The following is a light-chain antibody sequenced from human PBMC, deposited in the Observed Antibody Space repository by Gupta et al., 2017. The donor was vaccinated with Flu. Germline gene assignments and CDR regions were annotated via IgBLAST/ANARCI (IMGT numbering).Light chain of an antibody. J-gene: IGKJ3*01. CDR1: QSVLYSSNNKNY. Sequence: DIVMTQSPDSLAVSLGERATINCKSSQSVLYSSNNKNYLAWYQQKPGQPPKLLIYWASTRESGVPDRFSGSGSGTDFTLTIISLQAEDVAVYYCQQEDSTPFTFGHGTKVDIK. V-gene: IGKV4-1*01. CDR3: QQEDSTPFT. CDR2: WAS.